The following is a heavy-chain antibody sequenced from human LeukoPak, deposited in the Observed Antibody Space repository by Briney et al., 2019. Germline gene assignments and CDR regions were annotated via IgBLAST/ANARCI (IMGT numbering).Heavy chain of an antibody. CDR2: IYYSGIT. CDR1: GGSLRSYY. J-gene: IGHJ3*02. CDR3: ARRQDYADYDLGAFDI. V-gene: IGHV4-59*01. Sequence: SETLSLTCSVSGGSLRSYYWSWIRAPPGKGLEWIGYIYYSGITKYNPSLKSRDTISVDTSRTQVSLKLSSVTAADTAVYYCARRQDYADYDLGAFDIWGQGTMVTVSS. D-gene: IGHD4-17*01.